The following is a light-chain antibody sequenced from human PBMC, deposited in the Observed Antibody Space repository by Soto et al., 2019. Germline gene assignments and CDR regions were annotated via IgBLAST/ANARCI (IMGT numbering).Light chain of an antibody. CDR1: LLAEKY. V-gene: IGLV3-27*01. CDR3: YSAADNNRV. J-gene: IGLJ3*02. CDR2: KDS. Sequence: SYELTQPSSVSVSPGQTARITCSGDLLAEKYARWLQQKPGQAPVLVIYKDSERPSGIPERFSGSSSGTTVTLTISGAQVEDEADYYCYSAADNNRVFGGGTKLTVL.